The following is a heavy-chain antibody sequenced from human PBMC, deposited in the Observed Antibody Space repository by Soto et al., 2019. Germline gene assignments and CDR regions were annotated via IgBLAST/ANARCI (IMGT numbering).Heavy chain of an antibody. D-gene: IGHD2-2*01. Sequence: EVQLVESGGDLVQPGRSLRLSCAASRFTFDDFAMHWVRQAPGKGLEWVATITWNSDDIGYADSVRGRFTISRDNAKNSLYLQMNSLRTEDTALYYCAKDVRRKDLGVVPTAKLYDAFDIWGQGTMVTVSS. J-gene: IGHJ3*02. V-gene: IGHV3-9*01. CDR3: AKDVRRKDLGVVPTAKLYDAFDI. CDR1: RFTFDDFA. CDR2: ITWNSDDI.